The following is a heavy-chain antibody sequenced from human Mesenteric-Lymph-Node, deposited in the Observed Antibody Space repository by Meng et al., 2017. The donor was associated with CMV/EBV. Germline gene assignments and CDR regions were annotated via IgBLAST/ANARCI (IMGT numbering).Heavy chain of an antibody. CDR1: GFTFSNYW. CDR3: VRDRTRVSMFGVAGDTFDI. J-gene: IGHJ3*02. Sequence: GESLKISCAASGFTFSNYWMHWVRQAPGKGLVWVSRVNGDDSITNYADSLKGRFIISRDNAKNTVYLQMHSLRVEDTAVYYCVRDRTRVSMFGVAGDTFDIWGQGTMVTVSS. CDR2: VNGDDSIT. D-gene: IGHD3-3*01. V-gene: IGHV3-74*01.